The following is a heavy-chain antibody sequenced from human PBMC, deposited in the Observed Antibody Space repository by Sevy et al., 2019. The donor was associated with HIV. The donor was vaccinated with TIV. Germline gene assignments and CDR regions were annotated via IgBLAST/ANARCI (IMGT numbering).Heavy chain of an antibody. Sequence: GGSLRLSCAASGFTFSSYAMHWVRQAPGKGLQWVAVVSYDGSNKYYADSLKGRFTISRDNSKNTQYLQMNSLRAEDTAVYYCASDYGDYTKPDYFDYWGQRTLVTVSS. V-gene: IGHV3-30-3*01. CDR1: GFTFSSYA. CDR3: ASDYGDYTKPDYFDY. CDR2: VSYDGSNK. D-gene: IGHD4-17*01. J-gene: IGHJ4*02.